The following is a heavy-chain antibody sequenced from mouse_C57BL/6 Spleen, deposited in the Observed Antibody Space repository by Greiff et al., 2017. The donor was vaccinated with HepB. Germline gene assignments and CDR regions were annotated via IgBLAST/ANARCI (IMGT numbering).Heavy chain of an antibody. J-gene: IGHJ2*01. CDR3: TEDYGSSYIFDY. D-gene: IGHD1-1*01. V-gene: IGHV14-4*01. CDR1: GFNIKDDY. CDR2: IDPENGDT. Sequence: VQLRESGAELVRPGASVKLSCTASGFNIKDDYMHWVKQRPEQGLEWIGWIDPENGDTEYASKFQGKATITADTSSNTAYLQLSSLTSEDTAVYYCTEDYGSSYIFDYWGQGTTLTVSS.